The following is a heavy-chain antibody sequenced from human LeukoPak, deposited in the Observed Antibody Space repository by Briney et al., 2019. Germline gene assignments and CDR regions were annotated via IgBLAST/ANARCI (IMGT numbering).Heavy chain of an antibody. CDR3: VRDGDGYNFDY. D-gene: IGHD5-24*01. V-gene: IGHV3-74*01. CDR1: GFPFSSYS. Sequence: GGSLRLSCAASGFPFSSYSMTWVRQAPGKGLVWVSRIKNDGSATNYADSVKGRFTISRDNAKNTLDLQMNSLRAEDTAVYYCVRDGDGYNFDYWGQGTLVTVSS. CDR2: IKNDGSAT. J-gene: IGHJ4*02.